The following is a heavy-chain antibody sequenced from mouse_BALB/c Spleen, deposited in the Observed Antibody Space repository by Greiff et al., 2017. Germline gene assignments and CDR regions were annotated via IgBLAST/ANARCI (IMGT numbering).Heavy chain of an antibody. CDR1: GFNIKDTY. D-gene: IGHD2-13*01. CDR3: ARRLLRSFDG. V-gene: IGHV14-3*02. J-gene: IGHJ1*01. CDR2: IDPANGNT. Sequence: VQLKESGAELVKPGASVKLSCTASGFNIKDTYMHWVKQRPEQGLEWIGRIDPANGNTKYDPKFQGKATITADTSSNTAYLQLSSLTSEDTAVYYCARRLLRSFDGWGAGTTVTVSS.